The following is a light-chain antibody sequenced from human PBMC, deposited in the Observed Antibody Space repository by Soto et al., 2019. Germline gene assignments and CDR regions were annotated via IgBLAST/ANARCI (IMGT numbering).Light chain of an antibody. Sequence: EIVLTQSPGTLSLSPGERATLSCRASQSVSSSYLAWYQQKPGQAPRLLIYAASIRATDIPDRFSGSGSGTDFTLTISRLEPEDFAVFYCQQYGSSSITFGQGTRLGLN. V-gene: IGKV3-20*01. CDR1: QSVSSSY. CDR2: AAS. J-gene: IGKJ5*01. CDR3: QQYGSSSIT.